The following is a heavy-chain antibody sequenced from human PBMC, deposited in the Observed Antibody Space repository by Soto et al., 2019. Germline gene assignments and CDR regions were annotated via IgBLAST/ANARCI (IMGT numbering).Heavy chain of an antibody. V-gene: IGHV1-2*04. CDR2: INPNSGGT. D-gene: IGHD3-3*01. Sequence: ASVKVSCKASGYTFTGYYMHWVRQAPGQGLEWMGWINPNSGGTNYAQKFQGWVTMTRDTSISTAYMELSRLRSEDTAVYYCARSEVLSKREFGVVTYNWFDPWGQGTLVTVSS. CDR1: GYTFTGYY. J-gene: IGHJ5*02. CDR3: ARSEVLSKREFGVVTYNWFDP.